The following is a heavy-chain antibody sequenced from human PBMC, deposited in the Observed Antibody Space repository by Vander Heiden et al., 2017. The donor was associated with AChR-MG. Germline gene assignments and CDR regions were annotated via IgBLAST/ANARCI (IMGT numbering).Heavy chain of an antibody. CDR1: GYTFTNYY. Sequence: QVQLVQSGAAVKTPGASVKVSCKASGYTFTNYYMHWGRQAPGQGLEWMGIINPSGGSPSYAQKFQGRVTMTRDTSTSTVYMELSSLRSEDTAVYYCARDMTSTSTYFDYWGQGTLVTVSS. CDR2: INPSGGSP. D-gene: IGHD2-2*01. J-gene: IGHJ4*02. V-gene: IGHV1-46*01. CDR3: ARDMTSTSTYFDY.